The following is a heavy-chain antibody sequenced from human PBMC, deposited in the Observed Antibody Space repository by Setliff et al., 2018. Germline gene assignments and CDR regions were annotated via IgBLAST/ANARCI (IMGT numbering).Heavy chain of an antibody. V-gene: IGHV4-34*01. CDR3: ARGQDYYDSSGYYKLGY. CDR1: GESLRGYY. CDR2: INHDGGS. J-gene: IGHJ4*02. Sequence: SETLSLTCAVYGESLRGYYWTWIRQSPGKGLEWIGEINHDGGSNYNPSLKSRVTMSIDMSEKQFSLKLRSVTVADTAVYYCARGQDYYDSSGYYKLGYWGPGTLVTVSS. D-gene: IGHD3-22*01.